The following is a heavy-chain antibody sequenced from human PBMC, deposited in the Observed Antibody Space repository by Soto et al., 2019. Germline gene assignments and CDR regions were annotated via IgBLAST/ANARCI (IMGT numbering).Heavy chain of an antibody. D-gene: IGHD2-15*01. V-gene: IGHV3-23*01. CDR1: GFTFSSYA. CDR2: ISGSGGST. CDR3: AKATYCSGGSCYYYGMDV. J-gene: IGHJ6*02. Sequence: GGSLRLSCAASGFTFSSYAMSWVRQAPGKGLEWVSAISGSGGSTYYADSVKGRFTISRDNSKNTLYLQMNSLRAEDTAVYYGAKATYCSGGSCYYYGMDVWGQGTTVTVSS.